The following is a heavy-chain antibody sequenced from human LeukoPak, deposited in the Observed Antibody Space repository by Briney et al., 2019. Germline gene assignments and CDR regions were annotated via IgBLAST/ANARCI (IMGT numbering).Heavy chain of an antibody. CDR2: ITSSSSYI. J-gene: IGHJ4*02. V-gene: IGHV3-21*01. CDR3: AKDKEQWYSSGWPDY. Sequence: GGSLRLSCAASGFTFSSYSMNWVRQAPGKGLEWVSSITSSSSYIYYADSVKGRFTISRDNAKNSLYLQMNSLRAEDTAVYYCAKDKEQWYSSGWPDYWGQGTLVTVSS. CDR1: GFTFSSYS. D-gene: IGHD6-19*01.